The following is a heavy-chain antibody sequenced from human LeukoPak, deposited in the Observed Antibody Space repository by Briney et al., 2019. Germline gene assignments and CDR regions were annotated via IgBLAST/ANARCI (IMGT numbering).Heavy chain of an antibody. CDR2: ISAYNGNT. CDR3: ARGKTTTGTTGLWGYYYGMDV. CDR1: GYTFTSYG. Sequence: GASVKVSFKASGYTFTSYGISWVRQAPGQGLEWMGWISAYNGNTNYAQKLQGRVTMTTDTSTSTAYMELRSLRSDDTAVYYCARGKTTTGTTGLWGYYYGMDVWGQGTTVTVSS. V-gene: IGHV1-18*01. D-gene: IGHD1-1*01. J-gene: IGHJ6*02.